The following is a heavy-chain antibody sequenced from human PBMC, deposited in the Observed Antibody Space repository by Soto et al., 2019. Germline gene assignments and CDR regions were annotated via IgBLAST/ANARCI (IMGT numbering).Heavy chain of an antibody. CDR2: ISFDGSNE. CDR3: ARPIPRWSYHYGMDV. D-gene: IGHD2-15*01. V-gene: IGHV3-30-3*01. Sequence: QLVESGGRGVQPGRSLRRSCAASEFTFSSYAMHWFRQAPGRGLEWVALISFDGSNEYYADSVKGRFIISRDNSKNMVYLQMNSLRPDDTAIYYCARPIPRWSYHYGMDVWGQGTTVTVSS. J-gene: IGHJ6*02. CDR1: EFTFSSYA.